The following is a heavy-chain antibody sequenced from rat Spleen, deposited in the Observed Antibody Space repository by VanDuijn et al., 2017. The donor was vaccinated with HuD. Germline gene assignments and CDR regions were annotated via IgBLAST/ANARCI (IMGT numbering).Heavy chain of an antibody. D-gene: IGHD1-4*01. V-gene: IGHV5-31*01. J-gene: IGHJ2*01. CDR1: GFTFNNYW. Sequence: EVQLVESGGGLVQPGRSLKLSCVASGFTFNNYWMPWIRQAPGRVLEWVAAITNTGTTTYYPDSMKVRFTISRDNTKSSLYLQMNSLRSEDTATYYCSRPYLDYPGPHYFDSWGQGVMVTVSS. CDR2: ITNTGTTT. CDR3: SRPYLDYPGPHYFDS.